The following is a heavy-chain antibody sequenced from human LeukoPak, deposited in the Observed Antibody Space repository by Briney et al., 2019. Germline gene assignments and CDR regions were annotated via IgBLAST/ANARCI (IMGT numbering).Heavy chain of an antibody. CDR1: GFTFSSYA. CDR3: AKIVGPIGHSYGSFLDL. CDR2: ISGSGGST. J-gene: IGHJ2*01. D-gene: IGHD5-18*01. Sequence: PGGSLRLSCAASGFTFSSYAMSWVRQAPGKGLEWVSAISGSGGSTYYADSVKGRFTISRDNSKNTLYLQMNSLRAEDTAVYYCAKIVGPIGHSYGSFLDLWGRGTLVTVS. V-gene: IGHV3-23*01.